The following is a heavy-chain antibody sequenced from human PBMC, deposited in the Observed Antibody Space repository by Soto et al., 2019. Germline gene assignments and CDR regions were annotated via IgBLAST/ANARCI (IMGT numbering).Heavy chain of an antibody. V-gene: IGHV1-18*01. CDR2: ISAYNGDT. D-gene: IGHD1-26*01. CDR1: GYTFSTYA. Sequence: ASVKVSCKASGYTFSTYAISWVRQAPGQGLEWMGWISAYNGDTNYAQNLQGRVTMTTETSTSTAYMELRSLRSDDTAVYYCVRDSGGATSNWFDPWGHGTLVTVSS. CDR3: VRDSGGATSNWFDP. J-gene: IGHJ5*02.